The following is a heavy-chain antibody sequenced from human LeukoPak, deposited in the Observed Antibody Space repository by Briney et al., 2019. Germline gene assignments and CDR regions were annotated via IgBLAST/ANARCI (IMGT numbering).Heavy chain of an antibody. V-gene: IGHV3-23*01. D-gene: IGHD1-26*01. CDR2: ISGSGGST. J-gene: IGHJ4*02. CDR3: AKGSGSDPYDY. CDR1: GGSISSYY. Sequence: ETLSLTCTVSGGSISSYYWSWVRQAPGKGLEWVSAISGSGGSTYYADSVKGRFTISRDNSKNTLYLQMNSLRAEDTAVYYCAKGSGSDPYDYWGQGTLVTVSS.